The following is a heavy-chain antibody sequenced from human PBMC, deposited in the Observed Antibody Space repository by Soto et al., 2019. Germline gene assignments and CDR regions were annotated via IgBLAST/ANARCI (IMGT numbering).Heavy chain of an antibody. D-gene: IGHD1-26*01. CDR3: TRHQATGGGGSAPPFDY. V-gene: IGHV3-73*01. CDR1: GFTFSDAG. Sequence: PGGSLRLSCAASGFTFSDAGMHWVRQASGKGLEWVGRIRSKANNYATTYAASVQGRVTISRDDSRNTAYLQVNSLKNEDTAVYYCTRHQATGGGGSAPPFDYWGRGTLVTVSS. J-gene: IGHJ4*02. CDR2: IRSKANNYAT.